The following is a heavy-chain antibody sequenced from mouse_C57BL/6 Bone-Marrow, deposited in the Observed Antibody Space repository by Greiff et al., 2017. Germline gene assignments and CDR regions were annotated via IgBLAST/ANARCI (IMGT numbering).Heavy chain of an antibody. D-gene: IGHD1-1*01. V-gene: IGHV1-26*01. Sequence: VQLQQSGPELVKPGASVKISCKASGYTSTDYYMNWVKQSHGKSLEWIGDINPNNGGTSYNQKFKGKATLTVDKSSSTAYMELRSLTSEDSAVYYCARGGYYGFYAMDYWGQGTSVTVSS. CDR1: GYTSTDYY. J-gene: IGHJ4*01. CDR2: INPNNGGT. CDR3: ARGGYYGFYAMDY.